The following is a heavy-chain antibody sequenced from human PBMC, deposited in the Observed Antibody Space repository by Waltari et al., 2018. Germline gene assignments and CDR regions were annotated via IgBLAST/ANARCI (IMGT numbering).Heavy chain of an antibody. CDR1: GFTVSSNY. Sequence: EVQLVESGGGLIQPGGSLRLSCAASGFTVSSNYMSWVRQAPGKGLEWVSVFYSGVSTYYAESVKGRFTISRDNSKNTLYLQMNSLRAEDTAVYYCAREYGDYRYFDYWGQGTLVTVSS. D-gene: IGHD4-17*01. CDR2: FYSGVST. V-gene: IGHV3-53*01. J-gene: IGHJ4*02. CDR3: AREYGDYRYFDY.